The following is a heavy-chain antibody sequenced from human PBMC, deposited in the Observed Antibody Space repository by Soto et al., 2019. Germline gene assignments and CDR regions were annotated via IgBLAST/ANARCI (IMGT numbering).Heavy chain of an antibody. D-gene: IGHD4-17*01. J-gene: IGHJ6*02. Sequence: QVPLQESGPGLVKPSGTLSLTCAVSGGSISSSNWWSWVRQPPGKGLEWIGEIYDSGSTNYNPSLKSRVTISVDKSKNQFSLKLSSVTAADTAVYYCARDPGDGDYEGYYYYGMDVWGQGTTVTVSS. CDR3: ARDPGDGDYEGYYYYGMDV. CDR2: IYDSGST. CDR1: GGSISSSNW. V-gene: IGHV4-4*02.